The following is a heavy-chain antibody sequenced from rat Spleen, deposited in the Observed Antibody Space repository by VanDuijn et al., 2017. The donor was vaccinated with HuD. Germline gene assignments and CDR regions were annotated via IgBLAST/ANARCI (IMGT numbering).Heavy chain of an antibody. J-gene: IGHJ4*01. D-gene: IGHD1-12*02. CDR3: ARDVANYYGGTYGVMAA. V-gene: IGHV2-1*01. CDR2: IQNGGNT. Sequence: QVQLKESGPGLVQPSQTLSLICTVSGFSLISNSVHWVRQPPGKGLEWMGGIQNGGNTNYNSGLKSRLSNSRDTSKSQVFLKMNSLQTEDTATYYCARDVANYYGGTYGVMAAWGQGASVTVSS. CDR1: GFSLISNS.